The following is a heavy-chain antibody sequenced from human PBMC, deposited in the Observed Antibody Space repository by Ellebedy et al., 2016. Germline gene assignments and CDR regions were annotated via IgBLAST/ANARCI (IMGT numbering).Heavy chain of an antibody. Sequence: GESLKISCKGSGYSFTSYWIGWVRQMPGKGLEWMGIIYPGDSDTRNSPSFQGQVTISADKSISTAYLQWSSLKASGTATYYCARYRPTDAISNRLGMDVWGQGTTVTVSS. CDR2: IYPGDSDT. D-gene: IGHD2-8*01. J-gene: IGHJ6*02. V-gene: IGHV5-51*01. CDR1: GYSFTSYW. CDR3: ARYRPTDAISNRLGMDV.